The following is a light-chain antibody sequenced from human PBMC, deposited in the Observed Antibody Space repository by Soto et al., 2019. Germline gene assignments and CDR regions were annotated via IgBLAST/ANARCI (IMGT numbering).Light chain of an antibody. Sequence: DIQMTQSPSTLSASVGDRVTITCRASQSISRSLAWYQQKPGKAPNLLIYDASSLESGVPSRFSGSGSGTEFTLTISSLQPEDFATYYCQQLNSYPLTFGPGTKVDIK. CDR1: QSISRS. CDR3: QQLNSYPLT. J-gene: IGKJ3*01. CDR2: DAS. V-gene: IGKV1-5*01.